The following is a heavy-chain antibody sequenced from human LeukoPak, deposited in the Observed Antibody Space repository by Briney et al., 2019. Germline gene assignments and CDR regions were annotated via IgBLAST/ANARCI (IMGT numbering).Heavy chain of an antibody. CDR2: ISSSGSTI. CDR1: GFTFSSYE. CDR3: ARGGILDYYYYYMDV. D-gene: IGHD3-16*01. V-gene: IGHV3-48*03. Sequence: GGSLRLSCAASGFTFSSYEMNWVRQAPGKGLEWVSYISSSGSTIYYADSVKGRFTISRDDAKNSLNLQMNSLGAEDTAVYYCARGGILDYYYYYMDVWGKGTTVTVSS. J-gene: IGHJ6*03.